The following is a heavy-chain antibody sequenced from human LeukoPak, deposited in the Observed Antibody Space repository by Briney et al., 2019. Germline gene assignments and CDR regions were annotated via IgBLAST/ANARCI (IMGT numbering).Heavy chain of an antibody. D-gene: IGHD3-10*01. J-gene: IGHJ4*02. Sequence: SVKVSCKASGGTFSSYAISWVRQAPGQGLEWMGGIIPIFGTANYAQKFQGRVTITADKSTSTAYMELSSLRSEDTAVYYCASAPRGTMVRGVMSYWGQGTLLTVSS. CDR1: GGTFSSYA. V-gene: IGHV1-69*06. CDR2: IIPIFGTA. CDR3: ASAPRGTMVRGVMSY.